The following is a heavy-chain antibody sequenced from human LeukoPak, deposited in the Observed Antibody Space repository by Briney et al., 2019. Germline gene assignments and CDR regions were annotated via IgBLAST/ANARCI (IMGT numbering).Heavy chain of an antibody. Sequence: SQTLSLTCAISGDSVSSNSAAWNWIRQSPSRGLEWLGRTYYRSKWYTDYAVSVKSRVTINPDTSKNQFSLQLTSVTAADTAVYYCARERELLRGDAFDIWGQGTMVTVSS. CDR3: ARERELLRGDAFDI. J-gene: IGHJ3*02. V-gene: IGHV6-1*01. D-gene: IGHD1-26*01. CDR2: TYYRSKWYT. CDR1: GDSVSSNSAA.